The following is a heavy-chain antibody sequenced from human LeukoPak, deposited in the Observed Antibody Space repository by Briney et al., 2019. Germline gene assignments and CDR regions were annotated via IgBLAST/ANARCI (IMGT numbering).Heavy chain of an antibody. D-gene: IGHD3-22*01. CDR3: AKTKDYYDSSGYYHYFDY. J-gene: IGHJ4*02. CDR2: IYHSGST. Sequence: SETLSLACTVSGGSISSSSYYWGWIRQPPGKGLEWIGEIYHSGSTNYNPSLKSRVTISVDKSKNQFSLKLSSVTAADTAVYYCAKTKDYYDSSGYYHYFDYWGQGTLVTVSS. V-gene: IGHV4-39*07. CDR1: GGSISSSSYY.